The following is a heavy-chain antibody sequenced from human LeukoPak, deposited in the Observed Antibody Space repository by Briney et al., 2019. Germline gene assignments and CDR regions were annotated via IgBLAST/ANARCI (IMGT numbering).Heavy chain of an antibody. V-gene: IGHV1-18*01. CDR3: ARDPHCSGGSCYSYYGMDV. D-gene: IGHD2-15*01. J-gene: IGHJ6*02. CDR2: ISAYNGNT. Sequence: GASVKVSCKASGYTFTSYGISWVRQAPGQGLEWMGWISAYNGNTNYAQKLQGRVTMTTDTSTSTAYMELRSLRSDDTAVYYCARDPHCSGGSCYSYYGMDVWGQGTTVTVSS. CDR1: GYTFTSYG.